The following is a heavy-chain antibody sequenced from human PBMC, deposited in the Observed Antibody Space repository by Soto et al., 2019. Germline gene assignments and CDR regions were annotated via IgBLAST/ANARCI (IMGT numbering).Heavy chain of an antibody. CDR1: GGSFSGYY. Sequence: SETLSLTCAVYGGSFSGYYWSWIRQPPGKGLEWIGEINHSGSTNYNPSLTSRVTISVDTSKNQFSLKLSSVTAADTAVYYCARSPRRYYYYYYMDVWGKGTTVTVSS. V-gene: IGHV4-34*01. CDR2: INHSGST. CDR3: ARSPRRYYYYYYMDV. J-gene: IGHJ6*03.